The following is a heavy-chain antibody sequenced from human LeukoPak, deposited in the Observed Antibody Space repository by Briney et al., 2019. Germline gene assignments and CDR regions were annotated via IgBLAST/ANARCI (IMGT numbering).Heavy chain of an antibody. CDR2: INPNSGGT. V-gene: IGHV1-2*02. D-gene: IGHD2-2*01. CDR1: GYTFTGYY. CDR3: ARVGGIVVVPAATDSGPLGTADY. Sequence: ASVKVSCKASGYTFTGYYMHWVRQAPGQGLEWMGWINPNSGGTNYAQKFQGRVTMTRDTSISTAYMELSRLRSDDTAVYYCARVGGIVVVPAATDSGPLGTADYWGQGTLVTVSS. J-gene: IGHJ4*02.